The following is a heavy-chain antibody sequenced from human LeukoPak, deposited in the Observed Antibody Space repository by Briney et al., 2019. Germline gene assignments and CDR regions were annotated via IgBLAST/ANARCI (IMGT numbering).Heavy chain of an antibody. Sequence: GGSLRLSCAASGFTFSSYSMNWVRQAPGKGLEWVSYISSSSSTIYYADSVKGRFTISRDNAKNSLYLQMNSLRAEDTAVYYCASIPIPSIAAADDYWGQGTLVTVSS. CDR1: GFTFSSYS. CDR2: ISSSSSTI. J-gene: IGHJ4*02. CDR3: ASIPIPSIAAADDY. D-gene: IGHD6-13*01. V-gene: IGHV3-48*04.